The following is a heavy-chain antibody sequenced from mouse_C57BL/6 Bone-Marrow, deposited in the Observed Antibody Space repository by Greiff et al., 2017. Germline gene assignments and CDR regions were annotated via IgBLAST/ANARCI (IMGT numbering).Heavy chain of an antibody. V-gene: IGHV10-1*01. D-gene: IGHD2-3*01. CDR3: VRDRYGYDGPAWFAY. Sequence: EVMLVESGGGLVQPKGSLKLSCAASGFSFNTYAMNWVRQAPGKGLEWVARIRSKSNNYATYYADSVKDRFTISRDDSESMLYLQMNNLKTEDTAMYYCVRDRYGYDGPAWFAYWGQGTLVTVSA. CDR2: IRSKSNNYAT. CDR1: GFSFNTYA. J-gene: IGHJ3*01.